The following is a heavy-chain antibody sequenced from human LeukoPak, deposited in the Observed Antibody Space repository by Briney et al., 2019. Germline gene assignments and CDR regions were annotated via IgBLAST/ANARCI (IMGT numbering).Heavy chain of an antibody. Sequence: GASVKVSCKASGYTFTSYGISWVRQAPGQGLEWMGWINPNSGGTNYAQKFQGRVTMTRDTSISTAYMELSRLRSDDTAVYYCARDRPDKYGSGSYLYWGQGTLVTVSS. D-gene: IGHD3-10*01. CDR3: ARDRPDKYGSGSYLY. CDR1: GYTFTSYG. CDR2: INPNSGGT. J-gene: IGHJ4*02. V-gene: IGHV1-2*02.